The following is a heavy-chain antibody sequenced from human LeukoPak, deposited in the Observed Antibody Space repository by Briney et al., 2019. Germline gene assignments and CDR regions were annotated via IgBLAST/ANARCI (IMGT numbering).Heavy chain of an antibody. J-gene: IGHJ4*02. D-gene: IGHD3-10*01. CDR2: IYTSGST. V-gene: IGHV4-4*07. CDR3: ARDSGSGSSFVFFL. CDR1: GGSISSYY. Sequence: PFETLSLTCTVSGGSISSYYWSWIRQPAGKGLEWIGRIYTSGSTNYNPSLKSRVTMSVDTSKNQFSLKLSSVTAADTAVYYCARDSGSGSSFVFFLWGQGTLVTVSS.